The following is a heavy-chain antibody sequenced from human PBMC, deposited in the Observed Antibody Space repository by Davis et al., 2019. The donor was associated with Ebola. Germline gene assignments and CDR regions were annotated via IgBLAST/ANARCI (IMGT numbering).Heavy chain of an antibody. CDR2: ISYDGSNK. CDR1: GFTFSSYA. CDR3: AKGVTMVQGVIVG. J-gene: IGHJ4*02. V-gene: IGHV3-30-3*01. Sequence: GGSLRLSCAASGFTFSSYAMHWVRQAPGKGLEWVAVISYDGSNKYYADSVKGRFTISRDNSTNTLYLQMNSLRAEDTAVYYCAKGVTMVQGVIVGWGQGTLVTVSS. D-gene: IGHD3-10*01.